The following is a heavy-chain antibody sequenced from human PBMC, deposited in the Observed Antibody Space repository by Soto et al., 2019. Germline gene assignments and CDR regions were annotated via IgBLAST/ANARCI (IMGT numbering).Heavy chain of an antibody. CDR3: AKFLGNYDSSGLYYTFEM. Sequence: GGSLRLSCAASGFTFSNYAMTWVRQAPGKGLEWVSAMNKVGLGTFYAESVKGRFRISRDNSKNTLFLQMNGLRPEDTAVYYCAKFLGNYDSSGLYYTFEMWGRGTMVTVSS. V-gene: IGHV3-23*01. J-gene: IGHJ3*02. CDR2: MNKVGLGT. D-gene: IGHD3-22*01. CDR1: GFTFSNYA.